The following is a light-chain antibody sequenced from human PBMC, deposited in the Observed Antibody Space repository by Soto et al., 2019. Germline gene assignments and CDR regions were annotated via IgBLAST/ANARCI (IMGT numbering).Light chain of an antibody. CDR2: GAS. CDR1: QSVSSSY. V-gene: IGKV3-20*01. Sequence: EIIFKQSPGTLSLSKRERATLSCRASQSVSSSYLAWYQQKPGQAPRLLIYGASSRATGIPDRFSGSGSGTDFTLTISRLEPEDFAVYYCQQYGSSLKTFGQGTKVDIK. J-gene: IGKJ1*01. CDR3: QQYGSSLKT.